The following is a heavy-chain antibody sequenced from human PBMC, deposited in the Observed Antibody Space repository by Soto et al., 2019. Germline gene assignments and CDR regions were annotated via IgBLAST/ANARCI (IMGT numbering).Heavy chain of an antibody. CDR1: GGSFSGYF. J-gene: IGHJ5*02. D-gene: IGHD5-12*01. CDR3: ARGRGYPPNWFDP. CDR2: IFHGGST. Sequence: NPSETLSLTCAVYGGSFSGYFWSWIRQPPGKGLEWIGEIFHGGSTNYSPSLKSRVTISVDTSKNQFSLKLSSVTAADTAVYYCARGRGYPPNWFDPWGQGTLVTVSS. V-gene: IGHV4-34*12.